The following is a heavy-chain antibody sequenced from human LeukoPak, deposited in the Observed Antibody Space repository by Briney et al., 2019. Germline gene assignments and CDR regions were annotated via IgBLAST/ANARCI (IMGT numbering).Heavy chain of an antibody. V-gene: IGHV1-46*01. CDR3: ATIQDCGGDCLGWDYFDY. J-gene: IGHJ4*02. D-gene: IGHD2-21*01. CDR2: INPSGGST. Sequence: GASVKVSCKASGYTFTSYYMHWVRQAPGQGLEWMGIINPSGGSTSYAQKFQGRVTMTRDTSTSTVYMELSSLRSEDTAVYYCATIQDCGGDCLGWDYFDYWGQGTLVTVSS. CDR1: GYTFTSYY.